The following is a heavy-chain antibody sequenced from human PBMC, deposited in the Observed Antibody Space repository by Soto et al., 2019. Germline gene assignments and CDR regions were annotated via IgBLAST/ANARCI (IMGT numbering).Heavy chain of an antibody. CDR3: ARDTLTYNWNDFYNWFDP. D-gene: IGHD1-1*01. CDR1: GYTFTSYA. Sequence: ASVKVSCKASGYTFTSYAMHWVRQAPGQRLEWMGWINAGNGNTKYSQKFQGRVTITRDTSASTAYMELSSLRSEDTAVYYCARDTLTYNWNDFYNWFDPWGQGTLVTVSS. V-gene: IGHV1-3*01. J-gene: IGHJ5*02. CDR2: INAGNGNT.